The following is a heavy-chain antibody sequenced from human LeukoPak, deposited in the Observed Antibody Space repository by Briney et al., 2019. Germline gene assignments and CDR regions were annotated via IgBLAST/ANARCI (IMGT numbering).Heavy chain of an antibody. CDR1: GFTFSNYW. Sequence: PGGSLRLSCVASGFTFSNYWMHWVRQPPGKGLVWVSHINSDGSGTNYADSVQGRFTISRDNVKNTLYLQINSLRAEDTAVYYCARGSLGVGNAFDIWGQGTMVTVSS. D-gene: IGHD1-1*01. J-gene: IGHJ3*02. V-gene: IGHV3-74*01. CDR3: ARGSLGVGNAFDI. CDR2: INSDGSGT.